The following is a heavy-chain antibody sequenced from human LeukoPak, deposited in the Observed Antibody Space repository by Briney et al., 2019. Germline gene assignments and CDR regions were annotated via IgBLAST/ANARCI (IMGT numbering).Heavy chain of an antibody. CDR3: ARDIGYSYGYPFDY. D-gene: IGHD5-18*01. CDR1: GFTFSIYS. Sequence: PGGSLRPSCAASGFTFSIYSMNWVRQAPGKGLEWVSSISSSSSYIYYADSLKGRFTISRDNAKNSLYLQMNSLRAEDTAVYYCARDIGYSYGYPFDYWGQGTLVTVSS. CDR2: ISSSSSYI. V-gene: IGHV3-21*01. J-gene: IGHJ4*02.